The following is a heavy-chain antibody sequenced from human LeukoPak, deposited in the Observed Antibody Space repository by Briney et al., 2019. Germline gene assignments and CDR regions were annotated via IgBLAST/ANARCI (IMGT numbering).Heavy chain of an antibody. Sequence: SGGSLRLSCLTSGFFLSTNAMSWVRQAPGKGLEWVSGISGSGASTYYADSVKGRFTISRDDSRNSLYLQMNSLRGEDTAVYYCAKDVGKWESLHYFDYWGQGTLVTVSS. D-gene: IGHD1-26*01. J-gene: IGHJ4*02. V-gene: IGHV3-23*01. CDR1: GFFLSTNA. CDR3: AKDVGKWESLHYFDY. CDR2: ISGSGAST.